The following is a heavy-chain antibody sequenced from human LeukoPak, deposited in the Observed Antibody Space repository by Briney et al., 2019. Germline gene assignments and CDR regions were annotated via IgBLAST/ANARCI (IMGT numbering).Heavy chain of an antibody. CDR2: IRSKAYGGTT. Sequence: GGSLRHSCTASGFTFGDYAMSWFRQAPGKGLEWVGFIRSKAYGGTTENAASVKGRFTISRDDSKSIAYLQMNSLKTEDTAVYYCARGGVYCSSVSCSVDYWGQGILVTVSS. CDR1: GFTFGDYA. CDR3: ARGGVYCSSVSCSVDY. V-gene: IGHV3-49*03. D-gene: IGHD2-2*01. J-gene: IGHJ4*02.